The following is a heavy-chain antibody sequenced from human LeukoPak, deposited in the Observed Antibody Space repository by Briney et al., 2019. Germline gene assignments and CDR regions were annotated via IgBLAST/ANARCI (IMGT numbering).Heavy chain of an antibody. Sequence: GGSLRLSCAASGFTFSSYWMNWVRQAPGKGLVWVSRIASDGSSTTYADSVKGRFSISRDNAKNTLYLQMNSLRAEDTALYHCARNNGMDVWGQGTTVIVSS. V-gene: IGHV3-74*01. CDR2: IASDGSST. CDR1: GFTFSSYW. J-gene: IGHJ6*02. CDR3: ARNNGMDV.